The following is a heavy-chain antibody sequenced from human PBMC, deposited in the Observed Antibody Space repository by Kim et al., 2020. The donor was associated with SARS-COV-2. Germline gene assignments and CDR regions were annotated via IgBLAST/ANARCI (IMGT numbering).Heavy chain of an antibody. CDR2: INPNSGGT. CDR1: GYTFTGYY. D-gene: IGHD1-20*01. J-gene: IGHJ4*02. CDR3: ARDGGNWNDEDLDY. Sequence: ASVKVSCKASGYTFTGYYMHWVRQAPGQGLQWMGRINPNSGGTNYAQKFQGRISVTGDTSISTAYMELSRLRSDDTAVYYCARDGGNWNDEDLDYWGQGTLVTVSS. V-gene: IGHV1-2*06.